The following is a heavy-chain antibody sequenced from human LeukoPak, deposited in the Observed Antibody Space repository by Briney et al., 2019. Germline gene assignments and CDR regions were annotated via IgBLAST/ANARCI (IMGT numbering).Heavy chain of an antibody. V-gene: IGHV1-2*02. CDR1: GYTFTGYY. CDR2: INPNSGGT. Sequence: ASVKVSCKASGYTFTGYYMHWVRQAPGQGLEWMGGINPNSGGTNYAQKFQGRVTMTRGTSTSTAYMELSRLRSDDTAVYYCASLRPRYCSSTSCDVWGQGTTVTVSS. J-gene: IGHJ6*02. D-gene: IGHD2-2*01. CDR3: ASLRPRYCSSTSCDV.